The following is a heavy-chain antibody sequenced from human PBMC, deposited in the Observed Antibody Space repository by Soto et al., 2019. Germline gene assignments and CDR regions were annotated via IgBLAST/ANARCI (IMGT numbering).Heavy chain of an antibody. D-gene: IGHD6-13*01. CDR2: IYHSGST. Sequence: QLQLQESGSGLVKPSQTLSLTCAVSGGSISSGGYSWSWIRQPPGKGLEWIGYIYHSGSTYYNPSLKSRVTISVDRSKNQFSLKLSSVTAADTAVYYCARDDGAAAGTWMYWGQGTLVTVSS. CDR3: ARDDGAAAGTWMY. CDR1: GGSISSGGYS. J-gene: IGHJ4*02. V-gene: IGHV4-30-2*01.